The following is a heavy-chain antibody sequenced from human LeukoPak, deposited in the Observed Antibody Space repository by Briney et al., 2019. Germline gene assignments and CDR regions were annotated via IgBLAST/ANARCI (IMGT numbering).Heavy chain of an antibody. V-gene: IGHV4-4*07. J-gene: IGHJ6*03. Sequence: SETLSLTCTVSGGSISSYYWSWIRQPAGKGLEWIGRIYTSGSTNYNPSLKSRVTISVDTSKNQFSLKLSSVTAADTAVYYCARERVVVAATPNYYYMDVWGKGTTVTISS. D-gene: IGHD2-15*01. CDR3: ARERVVVAATPNYYYMDV. CDR1: GGSISSYY. CDR2: IYTSGST.